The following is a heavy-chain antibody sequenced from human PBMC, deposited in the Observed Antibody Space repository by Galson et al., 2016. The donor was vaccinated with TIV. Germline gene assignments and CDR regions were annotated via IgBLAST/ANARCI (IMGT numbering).Heavy chain of an antibody. CDR3: ARYGVVATIGHDYKYGMDV. D-gene: IGHD3-3*01. V-gene: IGHV1-18*01. J-gene: IGHJ6*02. CDR2: ISAYSGNT. Sequence: SVKVSCKASGYAFKNYGISWVRQAPGQGLEWMGWISAYSGNTKYAQKVQGRVTMTTDTSTTTAYMELRSLRADDTAVYYCARYGVVATIGHDYKYGMDVWAQGALVTVSS. CDR1: GYAFKNYG.